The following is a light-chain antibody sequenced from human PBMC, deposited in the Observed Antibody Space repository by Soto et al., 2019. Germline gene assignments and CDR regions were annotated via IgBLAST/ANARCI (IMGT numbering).Light chain of an antibody. CDR1: QSVSNN. CDR2: YAS. J-gene: IGKJ5*01. V-gene: IGKV3-15*01. Sequence: EIKMTQSPATLSVSPGDTATLSCRASQSVSNNLAWYQQKPGQAPRLLIYYASTRATDIPARFSGSGSGTEFTLTISSLQSEDFALYYCQQYNNWPPITFGQGTRLEIK. CDR3: QQYNNWPPIT.